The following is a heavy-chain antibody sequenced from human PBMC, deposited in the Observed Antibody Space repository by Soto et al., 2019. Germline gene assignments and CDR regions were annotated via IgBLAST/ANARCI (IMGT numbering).Heavy chain of an antibody. Sequence: SGPTLVNPTETPTLTCTFSGFSLSTSGMRVSWIRQAPGKALERLARIDWDEDRFYSTSLKTRLTISKDTSKNQVVLTMTKIDPVDTATYYCARMRSDYDRSGLDYWGQGILVTVSS. V-gene: IGHV2-70*04. D-gene: IGHD3-22*01. CDR2: IDWDEDR. CDR1: GFSLSTSGMR. CDR3: ARMRSDYDRSGLDY. J-gene: IGHJ4*02.